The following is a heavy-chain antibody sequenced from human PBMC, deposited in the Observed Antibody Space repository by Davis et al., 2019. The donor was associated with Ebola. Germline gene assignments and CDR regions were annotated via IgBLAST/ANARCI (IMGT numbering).Heavy chain of an antibody. J-gene: IGHJ4*02. CDR2: ISSSSSTI. CDR1: GFTFSSYS. D-gene: IGHD3-3*01. Sequence: GESLKISCAASGFTFSSYSMNWVRQAPGKGLEWVSYISSSSSTIYYADSVKGRFTISRDNAKNSLYLQMNSLRAEDTAVYYCARDGDYDFWSGYPDYWGQGTLVTVSS. V-gene: IGHV3-48*04. CDR3: ARDGDYDFWSGYPDY.